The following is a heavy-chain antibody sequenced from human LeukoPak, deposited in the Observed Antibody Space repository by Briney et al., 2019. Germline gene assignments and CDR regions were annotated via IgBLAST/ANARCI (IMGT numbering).Heavy chain of an antibody. CDR1: GDSVSSNSAS. CDR2: TYCRSKWYY. V-gene: IGHV6-1*01. CDR3: ARESDRIGFDFAY. J-gene: IGHJ4*02. Sequence: SQTLSLTCAISGDSVSSNSASWNWIRQSPSRGLEWLGRTYCRSKWYYDYTLSVKSRIIINPDTSKNQFSLHLNSVTPEDTAVYYCARESDRIGFDFAYWGQGTLVTVSS. D-gene: IGHD6-19*01.